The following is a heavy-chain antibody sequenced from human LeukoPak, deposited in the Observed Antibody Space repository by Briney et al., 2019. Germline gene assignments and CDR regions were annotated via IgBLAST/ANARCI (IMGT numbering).Heavy chain of an antibody. Sequence: GGSLRLSCVGSGFTFSRYWMSWVRQAPGKGLEWVANIRQDGNEEHYVDSVKGRFTISRDNAQNSVYLQMNNLRAEDNAIYYCARDRLVVGATGRFDNWGQGTLVTVSS. CDR1: GFTFSRYW. D-gene: IGHD1-26*01. CDR2: IRQDGNEE. J-gene: IGHJ4*02. V-gene: IGHV3-7*01. CDR3: ARDRLVVGATGRFDN.